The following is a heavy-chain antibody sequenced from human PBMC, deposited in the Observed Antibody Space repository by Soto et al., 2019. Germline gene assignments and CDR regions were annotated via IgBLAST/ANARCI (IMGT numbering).Heavy chain of an antibody. CDR1: GFSFSSYG. V-gene: IGHV3-23*01. CDR3: AKGGGGKGGCV. CDR2: ISNSGGST. J-gene: IGHJ6*02. Sequence: EVQLLESGGGLVQPGGSLRLSCAASGFSFSSYGMTWVRQAPGKGLEWVSTISNSGGSTYYADSVRGRFTISRDNSENTLYLQMKTLRAEDTAVYYCAKGGGGKGGCVWGQGTTVTVSS. D-gene: IGHD3-16*01.